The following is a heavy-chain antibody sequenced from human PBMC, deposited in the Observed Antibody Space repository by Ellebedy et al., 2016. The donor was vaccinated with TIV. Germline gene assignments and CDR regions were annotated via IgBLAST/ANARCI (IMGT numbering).Heavy chain of an antibody. CDR3: ARYSSSRIENFFDY. V-gene: IGHV5-51*01. CDR1: GYSFTSYW. D-gene: IGHD6-13*01. J-gene: IGHJ4*02. Sequence: GESLKISXKGSGYSFTSYWIGWVRQMPGKGLEWMGIIYPGDSDTRYSPSFQGPVTISADKSISTAYLQWSSLKASDTAMYYCARYSSSRIENFFDYWGQGTLVTVSS. CDR2: IYPGDSDT.